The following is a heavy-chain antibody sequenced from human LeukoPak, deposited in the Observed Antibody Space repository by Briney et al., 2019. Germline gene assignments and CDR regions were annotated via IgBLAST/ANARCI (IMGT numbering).Heavy chain of an antibody. CDR3: AKDPLEQLSTIYFQN. J-gene: IGHJ1*01. CDR2: ISSSSTI. D-gene: IGHD6-6*01. V-gene: IGHV3-48*01. Sequence: PGGSLRLSCAASGFTFSSYSMNWVRQAPGKGLEWVSYISSSSTIYYADSVKGRFTISRDNSQNTLYLQMNSLRAEDTAVYYCAKDPLEQLSTIYFQNWGQGTLVTVSS. CDR1: GFTFSSYS.